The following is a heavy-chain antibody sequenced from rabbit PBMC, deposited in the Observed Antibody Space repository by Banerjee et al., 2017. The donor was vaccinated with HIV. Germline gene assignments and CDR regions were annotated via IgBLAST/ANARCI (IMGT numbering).Heavy chain of an antibody. CDR3: ARGVAGYADYGYGYYFDL. D-gene: IGHD6-1*01. CDR1: GFSFSSSYW. Sequence: QSLEESGGDLVKPGASLTLTCTASGFSFSSSYWISWVRQAPGKGLEWIACIYPSGSGSTDYASWAKGRFTISKTSSTTVTLQMTSLTAADTATYFCARGVAGYADYGYGYYFDLWGPGT. J-gene: IGHJ4*01. CDR2: IYPSGSGST. V-gene: IGHV1S40*01.